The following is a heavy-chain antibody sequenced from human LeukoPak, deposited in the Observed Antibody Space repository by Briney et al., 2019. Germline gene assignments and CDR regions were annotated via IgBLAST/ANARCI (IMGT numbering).Heavy chain of an antibody. Sequence: GGSLRLSSAASGFTFSSYWMSWVRQAPGKGLEWVANIKQDGSEKYYVDSVKGRFTISRDNAKNSLYLQMNSLRAEDTAVYYCARDRYYGDYGFDYWGQGTLVTVSS. CDR2: IKQDGSEK. V-gene: IGHV3-7*03. J-gene: IGHJ4*02. CDR3: ARDRYYGDYGFDY. D-gene: IGHD4-17*01. CDR1: GFTFSSYW.